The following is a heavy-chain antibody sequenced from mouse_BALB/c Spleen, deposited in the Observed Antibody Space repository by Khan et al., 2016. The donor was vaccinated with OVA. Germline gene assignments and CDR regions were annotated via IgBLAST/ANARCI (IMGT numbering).Heavy chain of an antibody. J-gene: IGHJ2*01. CDR1: GFNIKDTY. Sequence: IQLVQSGAELVKPGPSVKLSCTASGFNIKDTYMHWVKQRPEQGLEWIGRIDPANGNTKYDPKFQGKATITANTSSNTAYLQLRSMTSEDIAVYYCARINAGGQGTPLTVSS. CDR2: IDPANGNT. CDR3: ARINA. V-gene: IGHV14-3*02.